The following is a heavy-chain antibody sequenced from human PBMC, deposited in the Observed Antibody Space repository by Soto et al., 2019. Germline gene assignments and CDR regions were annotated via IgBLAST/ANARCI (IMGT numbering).Heavy chain of an antibody. J-gene: IGHJ6*01. D-gene: IGHD6-25*01. V-gene: IGHV3-30-3*01. CDR2: ISYDGSNK. Sequence: QVQLVESGGGVVQPGRSLRLSCAASGFTFSSYAMHWVRQAPGKRLEWVAVISYDGSNKYYADSVKGRFTISRDNSKNTLYLQMNSLRAEDTAVYYCARDPAAPPYGMDVW. CDR1: GFTFSSYA. CDR3: ARDPAAPPYGMDV.